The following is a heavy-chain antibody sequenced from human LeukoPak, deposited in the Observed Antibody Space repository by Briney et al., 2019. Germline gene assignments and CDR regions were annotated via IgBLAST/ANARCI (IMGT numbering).Heavy chain of an antibody. V-gene: IGHV5-51*01. Sequence: GESVKISCKVSGYSFTSYWIVWVRQMPGKGLEWMGIIFFADSDTSYSPSFQGQVTISADKSISTAYLQWSSLRASDTAMYYCARQGSSGPSWGQGTLVTASS. CDR2: IFFADSDT. J-gene: IGHJ5*02. CDR3: ARQGSSGPS. CDR1: GYSFTSYW. D-gene: IGHD6-19*01.